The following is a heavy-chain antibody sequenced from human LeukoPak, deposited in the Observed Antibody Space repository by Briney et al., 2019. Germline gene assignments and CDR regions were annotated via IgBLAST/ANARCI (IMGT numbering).Heavy chain of an antibody. J-gene: IGHJ6*04. D-gene: IGHD4/OR15-4a*01. CDR2: IRSSSSTI. Sequence: GGSLRLSCAASRFTFRNYAMHWVRQAPGKGLEWVSYIRSSSSTIYYADSVKGRFTISRDNAKNSLYLQMNSLRAEDTAVYYCVRDPDYGVLYFVWGKGTTVTVSS. V-gene: IGHV3-48*01. CDR1: RFTFRNYA. CDR3: VRDPDYGVLYFV.